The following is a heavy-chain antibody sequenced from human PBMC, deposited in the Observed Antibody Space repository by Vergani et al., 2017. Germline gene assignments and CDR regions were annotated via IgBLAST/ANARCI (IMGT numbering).Heavy chain of an antibody. CDR3: ARANYGDYSFDY. CDR1: GFTFSSDT. CDR2: ISTGRSYI. D-gene: IGHD4-17*01. Sequence: EVQLVESGGGLVKRGGSLRLSCAASGFTFSSDTMKWVRQAPGKGLEWVSSISTGRSYIYYADSVKGRFTISRDNAKNSLYLQMNSLRAEDTAVYYCARANYGDYSFDYWGQGTLVTVSS. V-gene: IGHV3-21*01. J-gene: IGHJ4*02.